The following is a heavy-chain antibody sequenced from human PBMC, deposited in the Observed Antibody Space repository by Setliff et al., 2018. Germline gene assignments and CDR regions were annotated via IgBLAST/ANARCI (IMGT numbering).Heavy chain of an antibody. CDR1: GGTFSDYY. Sequence: KPSETLSLTCTAYGGTFSDYYWTWIRQPPGKGLEWIGEINHSGTTNYNPSLKSRVTISVDTSKNQFSLTMSSVTAADAAVYYCARGRNVAARLLDTWGQGSRVTVSS. D-gene: IGHD6-6*01. CDR3: ARGRNVAARLLDT. J-gene: IGHJ5*02. V-gene: IGHV4-34*01. CDR2: INHSGTT.